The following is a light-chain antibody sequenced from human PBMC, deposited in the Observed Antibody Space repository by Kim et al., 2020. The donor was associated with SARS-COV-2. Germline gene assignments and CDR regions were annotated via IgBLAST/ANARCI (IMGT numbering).Light chain of an antibody. J-gene: IGLJ3*02. CDR1: SGHSSYI. CDR2: LEGSGSY. V-gene: IGLV4-60*03. Sequence: SVKLTCTLSSGHSSYIIAWHQQQPGKAPRYLMKLEGSGSYNKGSGVPDRFSGSGSGADRYLTISNLQSEDEADYYCETWDSNTRVFGGGTKLTVL. CDR3: ETWDSNTRV.